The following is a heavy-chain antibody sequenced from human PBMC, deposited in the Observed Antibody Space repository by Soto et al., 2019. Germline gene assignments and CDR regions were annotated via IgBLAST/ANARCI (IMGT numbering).Heavy chain of an antibody. CDR2: FDPEDGET. CDR3: ATGLGQLPNPFDY. Sequence: ASVKVSCEVSGYTHTEISMHCVRQAPGKGLEWMGGFDPEDGETIYAQKFQGRVTMTEDTSTDTAYMELSSLRSEDTAVYYCATGLGQLPNPFDYWGQGTLVTVSS. V-gene: IGHV1-24*01. D-gene: IGHD2-2*01. CDR1: GYTHTEIS. J-gene: IGHJ4*02.